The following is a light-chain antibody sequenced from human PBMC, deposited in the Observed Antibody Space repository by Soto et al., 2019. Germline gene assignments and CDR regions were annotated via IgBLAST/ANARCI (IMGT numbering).Light chain of an antibody. J-gene: IGLJ1*01. Sequence: QSALTQPASVSGSPGQSITISCNGTSSDVGGYNYVSWYQQHPGKAPKLMIYDVSNRPSGVSNRFSGSKSGNTASLTISGLQADDEADYYCSSYTSSSTRGFGTGTKLTVL. CDR1: SSDVGGYNY. V-gene: IGLV2-14*01. CDR2: DVS. CDR3: SSYTSSSTRG.